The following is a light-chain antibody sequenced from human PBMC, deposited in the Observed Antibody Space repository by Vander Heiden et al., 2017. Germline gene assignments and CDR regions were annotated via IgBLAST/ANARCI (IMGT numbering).Light chain of an antibody. Sequence: NFMLTQPHSVSESPGKTVTISCTGSSGSIASNYVQWYQQRPGSAPTTVIYVQNQRPSGVPDRFSGSIDSSSNSASLTISGLKTEDEADYYCQSYDSGHHVVFGGGTKLTGL. CDR2: VQN. J-gene: IGLJ2*01. V-gene: IGLV6-57*02. CDR3: QSYDSGHHVV. CDR1: SGSIASNY.